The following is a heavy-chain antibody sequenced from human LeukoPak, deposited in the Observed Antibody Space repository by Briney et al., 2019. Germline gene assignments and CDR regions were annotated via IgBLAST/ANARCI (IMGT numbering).Heavy chain of an antibody. J-gene: IGHJ4*02. Sequence: GGSLRLSCAASGFTFSSSGMHWVRQAPGRGLEWVAIISDDGNYKYYADSVKGRFTISRDKSKNTLYLQMNSLRAEDTAVYYCAKDHLEMITFGGVLATGPDYWGQGTLVTVSP. D-gene: IGHD3-16*02. CDR2: ISDDGNYK. V-gene: IGHV3-30*18. CDR3: AKDHLEMITFGGVLATGPDY. CDR1: GFTFSSSG.